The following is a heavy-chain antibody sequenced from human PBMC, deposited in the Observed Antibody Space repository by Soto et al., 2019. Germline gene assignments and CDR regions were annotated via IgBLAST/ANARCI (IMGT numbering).Heavy chain of an antibody. J-gene: IGHJ4*02. CDR2: INPSGST. V-gene: IGHV4-34*01. Sequence: QVQLQQWGAGLLKPSETLSLTCAVYGGSFSGYYWSWIRQPPGKGLEWIGEINPSGSTNYNPSLKSRVTISVDTSKNQFSLKLSSVTAADTAVYYCARVVYYDSSGYYLGYWGQGTLVTVSS. CDR3: ARVVYYDSSGYYLGY. CDR1: GGSFSGYY. D-gene: IGHD3-22*01.